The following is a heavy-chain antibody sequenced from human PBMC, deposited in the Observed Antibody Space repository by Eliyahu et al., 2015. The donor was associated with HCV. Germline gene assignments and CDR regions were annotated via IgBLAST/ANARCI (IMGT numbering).Heavy chain of an antibody. CDR2: IATQTDGGTA. D-gene: IGHD3-10*01. J-gene: IGHJ4*02. CDR1: GFXFXNAG. CDR3: TTGVSRDDLGRYYDF. V-gene: IGHV3-15*04. Sequence: EVQLVESGGDLVKPGGSLRLSCAASGFXFXNAGXSWVRQAPGKGLEWVGRIATQTDGGTADYAAPVKGRFTLSRDDSEKMVYLQMDSLRIEDTAVYYCTTGVSRDDLGRYYDFWGQGTLVTVSS.